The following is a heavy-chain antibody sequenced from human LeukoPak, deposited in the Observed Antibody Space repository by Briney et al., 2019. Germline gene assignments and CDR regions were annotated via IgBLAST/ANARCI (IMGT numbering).Heavy chain of an antibody. D-gene: IGHD5-18*01. V-gene: IGHV3-74*01. Sequence: GGSLRLSCAASGFTFSSYWMHWVRQAPGKGLVWVSRINSDGSSTSYTDSVKGRFTISRDNAKNTLYLQMNSLRAEDTAVYYCARDPDTAMVTHATWGQGTLVTVSS. J-gene: IGHJ4*02. CDR3: ARDPDTAMVTHAT. CDR1: GFTFSSYW. CDR2: INSDGSST.